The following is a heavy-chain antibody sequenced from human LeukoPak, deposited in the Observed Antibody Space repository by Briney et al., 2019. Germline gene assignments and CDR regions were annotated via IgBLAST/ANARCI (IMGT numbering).Heavy chain of an antibody. Sequence: RPGGSLRLSCAASGFTFSSYEMNWVRQAPGKGLEWVSYISSSGSTIYYADSVKGRFTISRDNAKNSLHLQMNSLRAEDTAVYYCAREPRMVVHFDYWGQGTLVTVSS. D-gene: IGHD2-15*01. CDR1: GFTFSSYE. CDR2: ISSSGSTI. V-gene: IGHV3-48*03. CDR3: AREPRMVVHFDY. J-gene: IGHJ4*02.